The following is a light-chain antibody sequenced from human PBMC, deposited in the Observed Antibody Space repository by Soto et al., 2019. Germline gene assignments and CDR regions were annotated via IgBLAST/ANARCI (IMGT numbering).Light chain of an antibody. V-gene: IGKV3-15*01. Sequence: ETVMTQSPATLSVSPGERVTLSCRASQSFSSSLSWYQQKPGQAPRLLIYGASTRATGIPARFSGSGSGTDFTLTISSLEPEDFAVYFCQQRSRSPHPLGGGTKV. CDR3: QQRSRSPHP. CDR2: GAS. J-gene: IGKJ4*02. CDR1: QSFSSS.